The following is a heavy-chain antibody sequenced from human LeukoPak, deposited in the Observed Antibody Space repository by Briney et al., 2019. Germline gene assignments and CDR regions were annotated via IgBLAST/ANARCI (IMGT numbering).Heavy chain of an antibody. D-gene: IGHD5-12*01. Sequence: GGSLRLSCAASGFTFSSHDMSWVRQAPGKGLEWVACIRYDGSNKYYADSVNGRFTISRDSSNNTLYMQMKSLRAEDTAVYYCAKGGGYEAQYYYYYLDVWGKGTTVTISS. CDR2: IRYDGSNK. V-gene: IGHV3-30*02. CDR3: AKGGGYEAQYYYYYLDV. J-gene: IGHJ6*03. CDR1: GFTFSSHD.